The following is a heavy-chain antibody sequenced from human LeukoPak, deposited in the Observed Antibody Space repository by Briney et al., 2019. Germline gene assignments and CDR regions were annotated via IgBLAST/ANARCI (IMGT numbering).Heavy chain of an antibody. CDR1: GYTFTSYD. CDR3: AIIAPGYSYGDHAFDI. V-gene: IGHV1-8*03. Sequence: ASVKVSCKASGYTFTSYDINWVRQATGQGLEWMGWMTPNSGNTGYAQKFQGRVTITRNTSISTAYMELSSLRSEDTAVHYCAIIAPGYSYGDHAFDIWGQETMVTVSS. D-gene: IGHD5-18*01. J-gene: IGHJ3*02. CDR2: MTPNSGNT.